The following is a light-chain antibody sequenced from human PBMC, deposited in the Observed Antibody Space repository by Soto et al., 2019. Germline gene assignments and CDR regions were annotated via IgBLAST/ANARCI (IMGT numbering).Light chain of an antibody. Sequence: EIVMTQSPATLSVSPGERATLSCRASQSVGSNLAWYQQKPGQAPRVFIYGASTRATGIPARFSGSGSGTEFTLTISGLQSEDFAVYYCQQYDNWLPITFGQGTRLEIK. CDR2: GAS. CDR1: QSVGSN. CDR3: QQYDNWLPIT. J-gene: IGKJ5*01. V-gene: IGKV3-15*01.